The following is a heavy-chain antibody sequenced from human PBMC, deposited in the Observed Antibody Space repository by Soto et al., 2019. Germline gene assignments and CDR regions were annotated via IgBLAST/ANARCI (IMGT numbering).Heavy chain of an antibody. D-gene: IGHD6-6*01. Sequence: PGGSLRLSCAASGFTFSNYEMNWVRQAPGKGLEWLSYISGGGTSIYYDDSVKGRFTIYRDYGDKSLYLQMNSVRADNTAVYYCARARIAARNGMDVWGQGTTVTVSS. J-gene: IGHJ6*02. V-gene: IGHV3-48*03. CDR3: ARARIAARNGMDV. CDR2: ISGGGTSI. CDR1: GFTFSNYE.